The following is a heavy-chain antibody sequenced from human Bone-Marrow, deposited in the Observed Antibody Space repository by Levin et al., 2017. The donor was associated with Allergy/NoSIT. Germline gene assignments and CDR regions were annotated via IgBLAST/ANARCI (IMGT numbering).Heavy chain of an antibody. Sequence: GESLKISCKASGYTFSDYYIHWVRQAPGQWPEWMGWINPHTGGTYFAQKFQGRVTMSRDTSIRTAYMELSRLKSDDTAVYFCARVLSDYENWFDPWGQGTLVTVSS. D-gene: IGHD5-12*01. CDR1: GYTFSDYY. CDR2: INPHTGGT. V-gene: IGHV1-2*02. J-gene: IGHJ5*02. CDR3: ARVLSDYENWFDP.